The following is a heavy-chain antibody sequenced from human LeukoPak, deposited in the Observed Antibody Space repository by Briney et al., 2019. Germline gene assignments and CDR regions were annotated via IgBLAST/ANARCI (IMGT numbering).Heavy chain of an antibody. Sequence: GSSVTVSCKASGGTFSSYAISWVRQAPGQGLEWMGGIIPIFGTTNYAQKFQGRVTITADESTSTAYMELSSLRSEDTAVYYCARAIIDTDYGDYYYYYGMDVWGQGTTATVSS. J-gene: IGHJ6*02. V-gene: IGHV1-69*01. CDR2: IIPIFGTT. D-gene: IGHD4-17*01. CDR1: GGTFSSYA. CDR3: ARAIIDTDYGDYYYYYGMDV.